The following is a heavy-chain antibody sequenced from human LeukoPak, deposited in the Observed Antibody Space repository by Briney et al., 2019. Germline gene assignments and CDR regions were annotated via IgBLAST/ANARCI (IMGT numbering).Heavy chain of an antibody. D-gene: IGHD2-21*02. CDR3: AKVFRSCSGDCDFWYFDL. V-gene: IGHV3-11*01. J-gene: IGHJ2*01. CDR1: GFTFDDYA. Sequence: GGSLRLSCAASGFTFDDYAMHWVRQAPGKGLEWVSYISRSGSTIYYADSVKGRFTISRDNAKNSLYLQMNSLRAEDTAVYYCAKVFRSCSGDCDFWYFDLWGRGTLVTVSS. CDR2: ISRSGSTI.